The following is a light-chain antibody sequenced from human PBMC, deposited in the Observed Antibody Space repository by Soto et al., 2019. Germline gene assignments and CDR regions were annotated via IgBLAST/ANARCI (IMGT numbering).Light chain of an antibody. V-gene: IGLV3-9*01. Sequence: SYELTQPLSVSVALGQTARITCGGNNIGSKNVHWYQQKPGQAPVLVIYRDSNRPSGIPERFSGSNSWNTATLTISRAQAGDEADYFCQVWDSSTAVFGGGTKVTVL. J-gene: IGLJ2*01. CDR3: QVWDSSTAV. CDR2: RDS. CDR1: NIGSKN.